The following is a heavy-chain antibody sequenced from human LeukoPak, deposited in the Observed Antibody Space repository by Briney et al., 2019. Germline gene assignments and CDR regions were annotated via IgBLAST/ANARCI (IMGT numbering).Heavy chain of an antibody. V-gene: IGHV1-46*01. CDR3: ARGPRITMVRGGQWYYYMDV. D-gene: IGHD3-10*01. Sequence: ASVKVSCKASGYTFTGYYIHWVRQAPGQGLEWMGLINPSGGSTNYAQKFQGRVTMTRGTSTSTVYMELSSLRSEDTAVYYCARGPRITMVRGGQWYYYMDVWGKGTTVTISS. CDR2: INPSGGST. J-gene: IGHJ6*03. CDR1: GYTFTGYY.